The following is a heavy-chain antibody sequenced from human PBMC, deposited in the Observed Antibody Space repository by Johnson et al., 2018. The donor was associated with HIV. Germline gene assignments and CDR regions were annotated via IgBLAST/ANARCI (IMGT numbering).Heavy chain of an antibody. V-gene: IGHV3-23*04. CDR3: AKDVRGRDSSSWLLDI. J-gene: IGHJ3*02. CDR2: ISGSGCST. Sequence: VQLVESGGGLIQPGGSLRLSCAVSGFTFSSSAMSWVRQAPGKGLEWVSGISGSGCSTFYADSVKGRFTISRDNSKNTLYLQMNSLRVEDTAVYYCAKDVRGRDSSSWLLDIWGQGTMVTVSS. D-gene: IGHD6-13*01. CDR1: GFTFSSSA.